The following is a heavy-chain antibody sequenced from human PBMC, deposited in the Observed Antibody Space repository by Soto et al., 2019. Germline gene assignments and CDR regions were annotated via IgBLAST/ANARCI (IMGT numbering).Heavy chain of an antibody. D-gene: IGHD2-8*02. Sequence: GGSLRLSCTVSGFTFRNFAMTWVRQAPGKGLEWVSLMSGNGGKLVYADSVRGRFTISRDNSRDTLYLQMNSLRLEDTAIYYCVKDPVSGGTGGAYYDYWGPGTLVTVSS. CDR2: MSGNGGKL. V-gene: IGHV3-23*01. J-gene: IGHJ4*02. CDR3: VKDPVSGGTGGAYYDY. CDR1: GFTFRNFA.